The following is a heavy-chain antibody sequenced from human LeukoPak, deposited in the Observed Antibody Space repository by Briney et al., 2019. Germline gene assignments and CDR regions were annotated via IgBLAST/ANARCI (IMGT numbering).Heavy chain of an antibody. Sequence: ASVKVSCKASGGTFSSYAISWVRQAPGQGLEWMGGIIPIFGTANYAQKFQGRVTITTDESTSTAYMELSSLRSEDTAVYYCARVVEPDPWFDPWGQGTLVTVSS. CDR1: GGTFSSYA. CDR2: IIPIFGTA. CDR3: ARVVEPDPWFDP. D-gene: IGHD2-15*01. V-gene: IGHV1-69*05. J-gene: IGHJ5*02.